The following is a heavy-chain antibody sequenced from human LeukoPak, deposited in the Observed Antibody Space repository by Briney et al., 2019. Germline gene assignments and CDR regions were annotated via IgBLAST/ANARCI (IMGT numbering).Heavy chain of an antibody. CDR3: AREGSSSSWWRALDI. CDR1: GGTFSSYA. J-gene: IGHJ3*02. V-gene: IGHV1-69*13. Sequence: SVKVSCKASGGTFSSYAINWVRQAPGQGLEWMGGIIPIFGTANYAQKFQGRVTITADESTSTAYMELSSLRSEDTAVYYCAREGSSSSWWRALDIWGQGTMVTVSS. D-gene: IGHD6-13*01. CDR2: IIPIFGTA.